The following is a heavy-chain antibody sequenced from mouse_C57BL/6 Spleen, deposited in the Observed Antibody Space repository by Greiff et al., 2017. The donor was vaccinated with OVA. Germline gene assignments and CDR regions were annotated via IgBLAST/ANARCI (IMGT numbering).Heavy chain of an antibody. D-gene: IGHD2-5*01. CDR1: GYTFTDYY. J-gene: IGHJ4*01. Sequence: EVQLQQSGPELVKPGASVKISCKASGYTFTDYYMNWVKQSHGKSLEWIGDINPNNGGTSYNQKFKGKATLTVDKSSSTAYMELRSLTSEDSAVYYCGTLYELRAMDYWGQGTSVTVSS. CDR3: GTLYELRAMDY. CDR2: INPNNGGT. V-gene: IGHV1-26*01.